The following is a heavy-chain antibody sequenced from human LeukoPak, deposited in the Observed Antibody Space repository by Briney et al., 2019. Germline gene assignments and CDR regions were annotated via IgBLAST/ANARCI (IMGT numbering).Heavy chain of an antibody. CDR3: AKESSWGMDGDRYYMDV. Sequence: HPGGSLRLSCAASGFTFSSYGMHWVRQAPGKGLEWVAFIRYDGSNKYYADSVKGRFTISRDNSKNTLYLQMNSLRAEDTAVYYCAKESSWGMDGDRYYMDVWGKGTTVTVSS. CDR2: IRYDGSNK. D-gene: IGHD7-27*01. V-gene: IGHV3-30*02. CDR1: GFTFSSYG. J-gene: IGHJ6*03.